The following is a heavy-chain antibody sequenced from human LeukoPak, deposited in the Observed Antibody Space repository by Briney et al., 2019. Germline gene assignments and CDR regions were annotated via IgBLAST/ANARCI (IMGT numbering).Heavy chain of an antibody. V-gene: IGHV3-53*01. J-gene: IGHJ4*02. Sequence: GGAVRLSCAASGFTVSSNYMSWVRQAPGEGLEWVSIIYSGGTAYYTDSVKGRFTTSRDNSKYTLSLQMNSLRAEDTAVYYCARAGSSWSPFDYWGLGTLVTASS. CDR1: GFTVSSNY. CDR2: IYSGGTA. D-gene: IGHD6-13*01. CDR3: ARAGSSWSPFDY.